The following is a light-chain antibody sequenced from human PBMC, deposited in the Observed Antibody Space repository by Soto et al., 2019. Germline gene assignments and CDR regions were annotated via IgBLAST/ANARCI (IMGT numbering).Light chain of an antibody. J-gene: IGKJ1*01. V-gene: IGKV3-11*01. CDR3: QHRHNWPSWT. Sequence: EVVLTQSPGTLSLSPVERATLACISSKSVSNYVAWYQQKSGQPPRLLIYGASTRATGIPARFSGSGSGTDFTLTISSLEPEDFAVYYCQHRHNWPSWTFGQGTKVDIK. CDR1: KSVSNY. CDR2: GAS.